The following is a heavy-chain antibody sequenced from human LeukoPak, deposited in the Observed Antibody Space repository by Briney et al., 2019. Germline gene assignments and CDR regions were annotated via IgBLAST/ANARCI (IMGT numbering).Heavy chain of an antibody. CDR1: GFTFSNYW. V-gene: IGHV3-74*01. J-gene: IGHJ3*02. Sequence: GESLTLSCAASGFTFSNYWMHWVRQAPGKGLVWVSRISINGSTTSYADSVKGRFTISRDNAKNTMYLQMNSLRAEDTGVYYCTRVSTSFAFDIWGQGTMVTVSS. CDR2: ISINGSTT. D-gene: IGHD5/OR15-5a*01. CDR3: TRVSTSFAFDI.